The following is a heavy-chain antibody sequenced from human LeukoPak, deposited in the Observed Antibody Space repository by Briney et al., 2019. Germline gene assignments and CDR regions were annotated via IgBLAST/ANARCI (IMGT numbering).Heavy chain of an antibody. V-gene: IGHV3-23*01. J-gene: IGHJ4*02. CDR2: IGASGGST. CDR1: GFTFSSYA. Sequence: GGSLRLSCATSGFTFSSYAMSWVRQAPGKGLEWVSGIGASGGSTYYADSVKGRFTISRDNSKNTLDLQMNSLRTEDTAVYYCAKAEGYDILTGLDYWGQGTLVTVSS. CDR3: AKAEGYDILTGLDY. D-gene: IGHD3-9*01.